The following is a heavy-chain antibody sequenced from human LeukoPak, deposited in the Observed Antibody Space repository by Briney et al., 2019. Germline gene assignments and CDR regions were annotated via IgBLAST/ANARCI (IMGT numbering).Heavy chain of an antibody. V-gene: IGHV4-59*12. CDR2: IYYSGST. J-gene: IGHJ5*02. CDR3: ARDDFVDIAMVRLYH. D-gene: IGHD5-18*01. Sequence: NPSETLSLTCTVSGGSISGYYWSWIRQPPGKGLEWIGYIYYSGSTNYNPSLKSRVTISVDASKNQFSLKLSSVTAADTAIYYCARDDFVDIAMVRLYHWGQGTLVTVSS. CDR1: GGSISGYY.